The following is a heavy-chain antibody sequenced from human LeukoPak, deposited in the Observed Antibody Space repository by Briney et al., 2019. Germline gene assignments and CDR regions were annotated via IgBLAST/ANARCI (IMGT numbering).Heavy chain of an antibody. CDR1: GFTFSNAW. J-gene: IGHJ4*02. CDR3: STTYYYDSSEGY. CDR2: IKSKTDGGTT. Sequence: PGGSLRLSCAASGFTFSNAWMNWVRQAPGKGLEWVGRIKSKTDGGTTDYAAPVKGRFTISRDDSKNTLYLQMNSLRTEDTAVYYCSTTYYYDSSEGYWGQGTLVTVSS. V-gene: IGHV3-15*07. D-gene: IGHD3-22*01.